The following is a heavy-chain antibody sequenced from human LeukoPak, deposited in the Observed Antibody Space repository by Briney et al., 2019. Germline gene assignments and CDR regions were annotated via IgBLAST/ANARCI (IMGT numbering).Heavy chain of an antibody. V-gene: IGHV3-21*01. CDR2: ISSSSSYI. CDR1: GFTFSSYS. J-gene: IGHJ4*02. Sequence: PGGSLRLSCAASGFTFSSYSMNWVRQAPGKGLEWVSSISSSSSYIYYADSVKGRFTISRDNAKNSLYLQMNSLRVEDTAVYYCARGRIAVAGVLRPFDYWGQGTLVTVSS. CDR3: ARGRIAVAGVLRPFDY. D-gene: IGHD6-19*01.